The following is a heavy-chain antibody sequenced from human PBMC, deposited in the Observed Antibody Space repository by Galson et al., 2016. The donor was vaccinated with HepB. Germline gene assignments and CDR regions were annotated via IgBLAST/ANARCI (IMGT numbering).Heavy chain of an antibody. D-gene: IGHD5-18*01. J-gene: IGHJ3*02. V-gene: IGHV4-59*01. CDR1: GASINSYY. CDR3: ARVARGPWLQLHLRSGGAFDM. CDR2: VTRSGDT. Sequence: ETLSLTCSVSGASINSYYGSWIRQPPGKGLEWIGCVTRSGDTNYNPSLKSRVTISIDTSNNQFSLKLSSVTAADTAVYYCARVARGPWLQLHLRSGGAFDMWGQGTMVTVSS.